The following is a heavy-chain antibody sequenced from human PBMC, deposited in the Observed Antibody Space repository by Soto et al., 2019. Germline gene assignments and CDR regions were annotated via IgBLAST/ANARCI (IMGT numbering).Heavy chain of an antibody. CDR1: GGSISSGDYS. D-gene: IGHD6-13*01. Sequence: SETLSLTCTVSGGSISSGDYSWSWIRQPPGKGLEWIGYIYYSGSTYYNPSLKSRVTISVDRSKNQFPLKLSSVTAADTAVYYCARERPDGSRLDPWGQGTLVTVSS. CDR2: IYYSGST. CDR3: ARERPDGSRLDP. J-gene: IGHJ5*02. V-gene: IGHV4-30-4*01.